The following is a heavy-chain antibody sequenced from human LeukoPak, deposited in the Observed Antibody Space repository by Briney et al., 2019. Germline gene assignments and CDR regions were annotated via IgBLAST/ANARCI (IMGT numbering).Heavy chain of an antibody. J-gene: IGHJ4*02. Sequence: GGSLRLSCAASGFTFSSYGMHWVRQAPGKGLEWVAFIRHDGSNKYYADSVKGRFTISRDNSKNTLYLQMNSLRAEDTAVYYCAKDKTYYYDSSGYSPMDYGGQGTLVTVSS. CDR2: IRHDGSNK. D-gene: IGHD3-22*01. CDR3: AKDKTYYYDSSGYSPMDY. CDR1: GFTFSSYG. V-gene: IGHV3-30*02.